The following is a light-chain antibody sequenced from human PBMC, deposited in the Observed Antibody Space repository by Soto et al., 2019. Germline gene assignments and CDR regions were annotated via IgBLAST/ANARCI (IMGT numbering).Light chain of an antibody. CDR3: SSYTSSSTPYV. V-gene: IGLV2-14*01. Sequence: QSVLTQPASVSGSPGQSITISCTGTSSDIGRYNYVSWYQQHPGKAPKVIISEVTNRPSGVSDRFSGSKSGNTASLTISGLQAEDEADYSCSSYTSSSTPYVFGTGTKVTVL. CDR2: EVT. J-gene: IGLJ1*01. CDR1: SSDIGRYNY.